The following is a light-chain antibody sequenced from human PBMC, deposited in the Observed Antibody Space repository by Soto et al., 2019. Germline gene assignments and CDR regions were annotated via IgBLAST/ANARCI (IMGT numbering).Light chain of an antibody. V-gene: IGKV1-12*01. J-gene: IGKJ4*01. CDR1: QDISTL. CDR3: KQSKSFPLT. CDR2: GAS. Sequence: DIQMTQSPSSVSASIGDTVTITCRASQDISTLLAWYQQKPGKAPKLLIYGASTLESGVPSRFSGRGSGTDFTLTISSLQPEDFATYYCKQSKSFPLTFGGGTKVDIK.